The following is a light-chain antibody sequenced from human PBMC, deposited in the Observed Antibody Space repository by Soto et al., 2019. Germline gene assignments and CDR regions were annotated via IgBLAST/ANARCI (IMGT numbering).Light chain of an antibody. V-gene: IGKV1-39*01. J-gene: IGKJ1*01. CDR1: ENIRDF. Sequence: IQMNQSPSSLSTSVGDRVTITCRASENIRDFVNWYQQEPGKAPNLLIYGASTLQGGVPSRFSGSGSATDFTLTISSLQHEDFATYYCQQTYVTPPTFGQGTKVDI. CDR3: QQTYVTPPT. CDR2: GAS.